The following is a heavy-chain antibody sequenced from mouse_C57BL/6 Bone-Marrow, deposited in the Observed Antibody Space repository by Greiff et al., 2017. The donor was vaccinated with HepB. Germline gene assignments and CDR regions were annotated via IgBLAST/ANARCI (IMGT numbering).Heavy chain of an antibody. CDR3: ARGGSYNYDWYFDV. J-gene: IGHJ1*03. CDR2: IYPGSGST. Sequence: QVQLQQPGAELVKPGASVKMSCKASGYTFTSYWITWVKQRPGQGLEWIGDIYPGSGSTNYNEKFKSKATLTVDTSSSTAYMQLSSLTSEDSAVYYCARGGSYNYDWYFDVWGTGTTVTVSS. D-gene: IGHD2-12*01. CDR1: GYTFTSYW. V-gene: IGHV1-55*01.